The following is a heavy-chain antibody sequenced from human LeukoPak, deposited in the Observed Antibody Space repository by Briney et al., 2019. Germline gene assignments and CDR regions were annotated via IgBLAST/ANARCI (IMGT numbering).Heavy chain of an antibody. CDR3: ARGGVAVAGTHWFDP. CDR2: INHSGST. V-gene: IGHV4-34*01. D-gene: IGHD6-19*01. Sequence: SGTLSLTCAVYGGSFSGYYWSWIRQSPGKGLEWIGEINHSGSTNYNPSLKSRVTISVDTSKNQFSLKLSSVTAADTAVYYCARGGVAVAGTHWFDPWGQGTLVTVSS. J-gene: IGHJ5*02. CDR1: GGSFSGYY.